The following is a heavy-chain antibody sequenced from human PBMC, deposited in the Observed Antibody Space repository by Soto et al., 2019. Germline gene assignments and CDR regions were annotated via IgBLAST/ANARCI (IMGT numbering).Heavy chain of an antibody. CDR2: IYPDDSDT. J-gene: IGHJ4*02. CDR1: GFNFPTFW. D-gene: IGHD6-19*01. V-gene: IGHV5-51*01. CDR3: AIRGASQWLTF. Sequence: GESLKISCKHSGFNFPTFWIAWVRQMPGKGLEWMGTIYPDDSDTRYSPSFQGQVTISADKSIQTAYLQWGSLKASDTAIYYCAIRGASQWLTFWGQGTLVTVSS.